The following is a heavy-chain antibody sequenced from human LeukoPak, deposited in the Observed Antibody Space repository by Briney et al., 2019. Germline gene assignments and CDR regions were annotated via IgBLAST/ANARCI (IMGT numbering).Heavy chain of an antibody. CDR3: ARGGPGPDTS. CDR1: GGSISSYY. Sequence: PSETLSLTCTVSGGSISSYYWSWIRQPPGKGLEWIGYIHYSGSTNYNSSLKSRVTISVDTSKNQFSLKLSSVTAADTAVYYCARGGPGPDTSWGQGTLVTVSS. J-gene: IGHJ4*02. V-gene: IGHV4-59*01. D-gene: IGHD1-26*01. CDR2: IHYSGST.